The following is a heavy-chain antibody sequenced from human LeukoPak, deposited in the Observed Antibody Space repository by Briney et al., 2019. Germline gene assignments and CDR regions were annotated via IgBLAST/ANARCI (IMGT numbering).Heavy chain of an antibody. CDR3: ARDGGIAAADWIYYYYGMDV. Sequence: ASVKVSCKASGYTFTSYGISWVRQAPGQGLEWMGWISAYNGNTNYAQKLQGRVTMTTDTSTSTAYMELRSLRSDDTAVYYCARDGGIAAADWIYYYYGMDVWGQGTTVTVSS. J-gene: IGHJ6*02. CDR1: GYTFTSYG. D-gene: IGHD6-13*01. CDR2: ISAYNGNT. V-gene: IGHV1-18*01.